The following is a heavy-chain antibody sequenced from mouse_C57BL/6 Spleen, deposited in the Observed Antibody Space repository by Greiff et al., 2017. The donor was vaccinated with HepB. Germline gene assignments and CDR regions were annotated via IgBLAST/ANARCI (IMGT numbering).Heavy chain of an antibody. V-gene: IGHV1-15*01. D-gene: IGHD2-3*01. Sequence: QVQLQQSGAELVRPGASVTLSCKASGYTFTDYEMHWVKQTPVHGLEWIGAIDPETGGTAYNQKFKGKAILTADKSSSTAYMELRSLTSEDSAVYYCTRGYDGYRAWFAYWGQGTTLTVSS. J-gene: IGHJ2*01. CDR3: TRGYDGYRAWFAY. CDR1: GYTFTDYE. CDR2: IDPETGGT.